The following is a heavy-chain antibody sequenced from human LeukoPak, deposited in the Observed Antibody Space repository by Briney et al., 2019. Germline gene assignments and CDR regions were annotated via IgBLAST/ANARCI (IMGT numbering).Heavy chain of an antibody. J-gene: IGHJ3*02. Sequence: PSETLSLTCTVSGGSISSYYWSWIRQPPGKGLEWIGYIYYSGSTNYNPSLKSRVTISVDTSKNQFSLKLSSVTAADTAVYYCARGGPRALDAFDIWGQGTMVTVSS. CDR2: IYYSGST. CDR1: GGSISSYY. CDR3: ARGGPRALDAFDI. V-gene: IGHV4-59*01.